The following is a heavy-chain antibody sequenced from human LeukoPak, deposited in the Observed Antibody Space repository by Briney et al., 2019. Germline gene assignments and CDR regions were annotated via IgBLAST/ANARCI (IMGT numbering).Heavy chain of an antibody. D-gene: IGHD3-9*01. CDR3: ATGTGYYYDR. V-gene: IGHV3-30*02. J-gene: IGHJ4*02. Sequence: GGSLRLSCAASGYTFSSYYMHWVRQAPGKCLEWVAVVHNDGDTKYFGDSVKGRFTISRDNSKNTLYLQMNSLRAEDTAVYYCATGTGYYYDRWGQGTLVTVAS. CDR2: VHNDGDTK. CDR1: GYTFSSYY.